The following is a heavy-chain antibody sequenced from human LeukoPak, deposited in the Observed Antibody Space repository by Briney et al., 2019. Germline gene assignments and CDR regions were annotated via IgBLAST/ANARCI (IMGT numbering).Heavy chain of an antibody. CDR3: ARLQGLYSSSYDY. D-gene: IGHD6-6*01. CDR2: IYHSGST. V-gene: IGHV4-38-2*01. J-gene: IGHJ4*02. CDR1: GYSISSGYY. Sequence: SETLSLTCAVSGYSISSGYYWGWIRQPPGKGLEWIGSIYHSGSTHYNPSLKSRATISVDTSKNQFSLKLSSMTAADTAVYYCARLQGLYSSSYDYWGQGTLVTVSS.